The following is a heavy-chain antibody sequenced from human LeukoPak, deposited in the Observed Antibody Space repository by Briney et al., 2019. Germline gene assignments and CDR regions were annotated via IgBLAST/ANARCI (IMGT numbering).Heavy chain of an antibody. CDR3: ARGYSSGSFDY. V-gene: IGHV1-3*01. CDR1: GYTFTTYA. D-gene: IGHD6-19*01. Sequence: ASVKVSCKASGYTFTTYAMHWVRQAPGQRPEWMGWINADNGNTRYSQKFQGRVTMTTDTSTSTAYMELRSLRSDDTAVYYCARGYSSGSFDYWGQGTLVTVSS. CDR2: INADNGNT. J-gene: IGHJ4*02.